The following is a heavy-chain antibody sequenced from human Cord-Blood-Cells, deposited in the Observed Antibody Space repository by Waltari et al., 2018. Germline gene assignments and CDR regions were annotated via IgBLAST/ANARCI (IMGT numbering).Heavy chain of an antibody. CDR3: ARHAERGNWFDP. V-gene: IGHV4-39*01. Sequence: LQLQESGPGLVKPWETLSLTSTVSVGSISSSSYYWGWIRQPPGKGLEWIGSIYYSGSTYYNPSLKSRVTISVDTSKNQFSLKLSSVTAADTAVYYCARHAERGNWFDPWGQGTLVTVSS. D-gene: IGHD1-1*01. CDR1: VGSISSSSYY. J-gene: IGHJ5*02. CDR2: IYYSGST.